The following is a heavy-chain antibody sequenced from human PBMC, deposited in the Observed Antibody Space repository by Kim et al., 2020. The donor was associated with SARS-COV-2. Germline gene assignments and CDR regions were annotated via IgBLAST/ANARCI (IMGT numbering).Heavy chain of an antibody. J-gene: IGHJ4*02. Sequence: YYSTSLKTRLTISKDTSKNQVVLTMTNMDPVDTATYYCAQGYYGSGSYFDYWGQGTLVTVSS. CDR3: AQGYYGSGSYFDY. D-gene: IGHD3-10*01. V-gene: IGHV2-70*01.